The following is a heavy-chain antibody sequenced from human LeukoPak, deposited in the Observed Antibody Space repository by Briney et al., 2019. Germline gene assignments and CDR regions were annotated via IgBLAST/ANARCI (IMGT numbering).Heavy chain of an antibody. CDR3: ARGGTRTVTTL. CDR1: DEVITSNNR. J-gene: IGHJ4*02. D-gene: IGHD4-17*01. V-gene: IGHV4-4*02. CDR2: IFHSGTT. Sequence: SGTLSLTCTVSDEVITSNNRWSWVRQSPGKGLEWIGEIFHSGTTRYKASLESRVTMLLDTSNNQFSLKLSSVTAADTAIYYCARGGTRTVTTLWGQGTLVTVSS.